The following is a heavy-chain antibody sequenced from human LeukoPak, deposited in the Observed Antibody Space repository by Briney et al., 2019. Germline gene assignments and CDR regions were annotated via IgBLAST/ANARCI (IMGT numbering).Heavy chain of an antibody. CDR1: GFTFSTYG. J-gene: IGHJ5*02. V-gene: IGHV3-21*01. CDR2: ISSSSSYI. D-gene: IGHD6-19*01. Sequence: GGSLRLSCAASGFTFSTYGMSWVRQAPGKGLEWVSSISSSSSYIYYADSVKGRFTISRDNAKNSLYLQMNSLRAEDTAVYYCARGIVSSEWLVRNWFDPWGQGTLVTVSS. CDR3: ARGIVSSEWLVRNWFDP.